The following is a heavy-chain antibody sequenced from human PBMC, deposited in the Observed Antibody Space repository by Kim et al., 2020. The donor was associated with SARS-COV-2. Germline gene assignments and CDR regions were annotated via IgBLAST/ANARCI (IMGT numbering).Heavy chain of an antibody. D-gene: IGHD3-16*01. J-gene: IGHJ5*02. CDR2: INHSGST. CDR3: ARGHRLYSLVLGCIDP. Sequence: SETLSLTCAVYGGSFSGYYWSWIRQPPGKGLEWIGEINHSGSTNYNPSLKSRVTISVDTSKNQFSLKLSSVTAADTAVYYCARGHRLYSLVLGCIDPWG. CDR1: GGSFSGYY. V-gene: IGHV4-34*01.